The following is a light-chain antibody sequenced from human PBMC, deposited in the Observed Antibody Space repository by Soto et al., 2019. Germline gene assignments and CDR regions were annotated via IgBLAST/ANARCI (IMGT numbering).Light chain of an antibody. J-gene: IGLJ2*01. CDR3: TSYTSSSSVI. V-gene: IGLV2-14*01. CDR2: EVS. CDR1: SSDIGGYNY. Sequence: QSALTQPASVSGSPGQSITISCTGTSSDIGGYNYVSWYQHHPDKAPKLIIYEVSDRPSGVSHRFSGSKSGNTASLTISALQAEDEANYYCTSYTSSSSVIFGGGTKLTVL.